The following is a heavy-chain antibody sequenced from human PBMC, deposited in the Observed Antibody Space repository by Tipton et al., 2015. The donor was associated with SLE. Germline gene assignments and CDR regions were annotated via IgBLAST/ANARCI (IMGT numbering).Heavy chain of an antibody. J-gene: IGHJ4*02. CDR2: IYYSGST. D-gene: IGHD1-26*01. CDR3: ARAGLGGATASDY. V-gene: IGHV4-59*01. Sequence: TLSLTCTVSGGSIRSYYWSWIRQPPGKGLEWIGYIYYSGSTHFNPSLKSRGTISVDTSKNQFSLKLSSVTAADTAVYYCARAGLGGATASDYWGQGTLVTVSS. CDR1: GGSIRSYY.